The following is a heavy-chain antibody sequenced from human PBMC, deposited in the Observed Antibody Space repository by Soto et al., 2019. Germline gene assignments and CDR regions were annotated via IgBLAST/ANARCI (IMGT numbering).Heavy chain of an antibody. D-gene: IGHD3-3*01. J-gene: IGHJ6*02. CDR2: ISYDGSNK. V-gene: IGHV3-30*03. CDR1: GFTFSSYG. Sequence: GGSLRLSCAASGFTFSSYGMHWVRQAPGKGLEWVAVISYDGSNKYYADSVKGRFTISRDNSKNTLYLQMNSLRAEDTAVYYCARQSLLKSIPIYGYFYYAMDVWGQGTSVTVS. CDR3: ARQSLLKSIPIYGYFYYAMDV.